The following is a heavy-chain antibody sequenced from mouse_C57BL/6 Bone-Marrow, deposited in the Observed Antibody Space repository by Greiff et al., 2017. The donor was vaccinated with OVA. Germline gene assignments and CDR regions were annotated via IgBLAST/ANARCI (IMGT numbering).Heavy chain of an antibody. J-gene: IGHJ1*03. CDR3: ASLYYGSSYGYWYFDV. Sequence: VKLQQPGAELVMPGASVKLSCKASGYTFTSYWMHWVKQRPGQGLEWIGEIDPSDSYTNYNQKFKGKSTLTVDKSSSTAYMQLSSLTSEDSAVYYCASLYYGSSYGYWYFDVWGTGTTVTVSS. CDR2: IDPSDSYT. CDR1: GYTFTSYW. V-gene: IGHV1-69*01. D-gene: IGHD1-1*01.